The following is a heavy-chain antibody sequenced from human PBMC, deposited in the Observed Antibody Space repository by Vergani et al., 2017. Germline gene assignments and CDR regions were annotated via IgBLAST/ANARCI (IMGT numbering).Heavy chain of an antibody. Sequence: QVQLHKSCPGLVKPSETLSLTCTLSGGSISSSSHFLGWLRQTPGKGLEWIGSIYYTGSAYYNPSLKSRVSISVDASKNQFSLKLSSVTAADSAVYYCARHESGQYDASYYGLDVWGQGTTVTVSS. V-gene: IGHV4-39*01. D-gene: IGHD2-8*01. CDR1: GGSISSSSHF. CDR3: ARHESGQYDASYYGLDV. CDR2: IYYTGSA. J-gene: IGHJ6*02.